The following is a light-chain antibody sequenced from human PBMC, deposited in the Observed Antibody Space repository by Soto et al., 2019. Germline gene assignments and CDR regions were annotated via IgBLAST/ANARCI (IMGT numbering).Light chain of an antibody. CDR2: GAS. CDR3: QHYGDSLT. J-gene: IGKJ4*01. V-gene: IGKV3-20*01. Sequence: ELVLTQSPGSLSLSPGERATLSCRASQSVGSTYLAWYQQKPAQAPRLLIYGASSRATGIPDRFSGSGSGTDFPLSISRLEPEDFAVYYCQHYGDSLTFGGGTKVEIK. CDR1: QSVGSTY.